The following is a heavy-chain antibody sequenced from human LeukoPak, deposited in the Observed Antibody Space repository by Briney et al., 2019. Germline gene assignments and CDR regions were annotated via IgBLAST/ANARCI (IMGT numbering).Heavy chain of an antibody. V-gene: IGHV1-69*06. D-gene: IGHD6-19*01. J-gene: IGHJ4*02. CDR3: ARSIAVAAPFDY. CDR1: GGTFSSYA. Sequence: ASVKVSCKASGGTFSSYAISWVRQAPGQGLEWMGGIIPIFGTANYAQKFQGRVTITADKSTSTAYMELSSLRSEDTAVYYRARSIAVAAPFDYWGQGTLVTVSS. CDR2: IIPIFGTA.